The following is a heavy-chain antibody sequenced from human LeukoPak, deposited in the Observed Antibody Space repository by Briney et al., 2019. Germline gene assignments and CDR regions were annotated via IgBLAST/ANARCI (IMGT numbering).Heavy chain of an antibody. CDR2: ISSSGSTI. CDR1: GFTFSDYY. CDR3: ARDDYDVPYGMDV. D-gene: IGHD4-17*01. J-gene: IGHJ6*02. V-gene: IGHV3-11*01. Sequence: GGSLRLSCAASGFTFSDYYMSWIRQAPGKGLEWVSYISSSGSTIYYADSVKGRFTISRDNAKNSLYLQMNGLRAEDTAVYYCARDDYDVPYGMDVWGQGTTVTVSS.